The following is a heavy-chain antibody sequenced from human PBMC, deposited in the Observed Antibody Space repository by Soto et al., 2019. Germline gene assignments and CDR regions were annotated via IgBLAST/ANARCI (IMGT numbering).Heavy chain of an antibody. CDR3: ARRDYETNWFDP. CDR2: ISAYNGNT. D-gene: IGHD4-17*01. J-gene: IGHJ5*02. Sequence: SVKVYLRDSGYTFTSYGISWVREAPGQGLEWMGWISAYNGNTNYAQKLQGRVTMTTDTSTSTAYMELRSLRSDDTAVYYCARRDYETNWFDPWGQGTLVTVSS. V-gene: IGHV1-18*04. CDR1: GYTFTSYG.